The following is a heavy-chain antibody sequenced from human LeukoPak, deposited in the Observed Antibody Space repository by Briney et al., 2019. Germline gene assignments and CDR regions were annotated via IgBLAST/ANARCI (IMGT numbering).Heavy chain of an antibody. CDR1: GFTFSSYT. CDR2: ISYDGSTK. D-gene: IGHD2-2*01. CDR3: AKDFGSNCCAYLDF. J-gene: IGHJ4*02. Sequence: GGSLRLSCAASGFTFSSYTMRWVRQAPGKGLEGVALISYDGSTKYYADSVKGRFTISRDNSKSTLYLQMNSLRTEDTAVYYCAKDFGSNCCAYLDFWGQGTLLTVSS. V-gene: IGHV3-30*04.